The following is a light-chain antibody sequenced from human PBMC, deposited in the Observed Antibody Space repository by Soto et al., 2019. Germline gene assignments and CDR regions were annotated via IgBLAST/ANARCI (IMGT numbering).Light chain of an antibody. Sequence: QSVLTQPPSVSAAPGRKVTISCSGSSSNIGNNYVSWYQQFPGTAPKLLIYDNNRRPSGIPGRFSGSKSGTSATLDITGLQTGDEADYYCGTWDSSLSVGVFGGGTKLTVL. CDR3: GTWDSSLSVGV. CDR2: DNN. J-gene: IGLJ2*01. CDR1: SSNIGNNY. V-gene: IGLV1-51*01.